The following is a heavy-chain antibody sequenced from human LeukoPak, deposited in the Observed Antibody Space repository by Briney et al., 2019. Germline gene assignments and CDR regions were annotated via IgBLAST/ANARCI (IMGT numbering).Heavy chain of an antibody. CDR1: GYTFTGYY. J-gene: IGHJ4*02. V-gene: IGHV1-69*05. D-gene: IGHD2-15*01. CDR2: IIPIFGTA. CDR3: ARSRGGTMYYFDY. Sequence: SVKVSCKASGYTFTGYYMHWVRQAPGQGLEWMGRIIPIFGTANYAQKFQGRVTITTDESTSTAYMELSSLRSEDTAVYYCARSRGGTMYYFDYWGQGTLVTVSS.